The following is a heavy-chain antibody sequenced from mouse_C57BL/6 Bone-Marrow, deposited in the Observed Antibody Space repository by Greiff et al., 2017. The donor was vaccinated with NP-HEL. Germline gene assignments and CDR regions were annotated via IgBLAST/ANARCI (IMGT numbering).Heavy chain of an antibody. V-gene: IGHV1-74*01. Sequence: QVQLQQPGAELVKPGASVKVSCKASGYTFTSYWMHWVKQRPGQGLEWIGRIHPSDGDAHYNQQFKGKATLTVDNSSSTAYMQLSSLTSEDSAVYYCARCGDGAYFDYWGQGTTLTVSS. D-gene: IGHD2-3*01. CDR3: ARCGDGAYFDY. J-gene: IGHJ2*01. CDR1: GYTFTSYW. CDR2: IHPSDGDA.